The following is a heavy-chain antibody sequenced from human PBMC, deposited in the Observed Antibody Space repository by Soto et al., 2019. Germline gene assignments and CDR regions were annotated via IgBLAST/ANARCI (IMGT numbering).Heavy chain of an antibody. CDR2: IIPIFGTA. CDR3: AREGDCSSTSCSFDY. CDR1: GGTFSSYA. Sequence: ASVKVSCKASGGTFSSYAISWLRQAPGQGLEWMGGIIPIFGTANYAQKFQGRVTITADESTSTAYMELSSLRSEDTAVYYCAREGDCSSTSCSFDYWGQGTLVTVSS. V-gene: IGHV1-69*13. J-gene: IGHJ4*02. D-gene: IGHD2-2*01.